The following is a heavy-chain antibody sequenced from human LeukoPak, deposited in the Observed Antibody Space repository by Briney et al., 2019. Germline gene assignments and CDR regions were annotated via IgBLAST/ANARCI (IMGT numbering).Heavy chain of an antibody. CDR2: INHSGST. CDR3: ARSTAYYDYVWGSYRYSNWFDP. CDR1: GGSFSGYY. Sequence: PSETLSLTCAVYGGSFSGYYWSWIRRPPGKGLEWIGEINHSGSTNYNPSLKSRVTISVDTSKNQFSLKLSSVTAADTAVYYCARSTAYYDYVWGSYRYSNWFDPWGQGTLVTVSS. J-gene: IGHJ5*02. D-gene: IGHD3-16*02. V-gene: IGHV4-34*01.